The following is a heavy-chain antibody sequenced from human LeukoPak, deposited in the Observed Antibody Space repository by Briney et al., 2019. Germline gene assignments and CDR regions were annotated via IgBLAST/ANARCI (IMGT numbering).Heavy chain of an antibody. J-gene: IGHJ4*02. Sequence: SETLSLTCTVSGVSMSTYYWSWIRQSPGKGLEWLAYIHYSGSTNINPSLKGRLAISIDTSKNQFSLKVNSVTAAYTAVYYCARYIYGSGYGFFDYWGQGTLVTVSS. CDR3: ARYIYGSGYGFFDY. D-gene: IGHD3-10*01. CDR2: IHYSGST. CDR1: GVSMSTYY. V-gene: IGHV4-59*01.